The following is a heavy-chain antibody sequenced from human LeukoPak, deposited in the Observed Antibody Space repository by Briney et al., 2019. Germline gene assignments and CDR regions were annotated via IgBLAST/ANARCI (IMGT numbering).Heavy chain of an antibody. CDR1: GYTFISHY. J-gene: IGHJ4*02. CDR3: ASDGYSSGWYVLDY. CDR2: INPGGGST. D-gene: IGHD6-19*01. V-gene: IGHV1-46*01. Sequence: ASVKVSCKASGYTFISHYMHWVRQAPRQGLEWVGIINPGGGSTSYAQKFQGRVTMTRDTSTSTVYMELSSLRSEDTAVYYCASDGYSSGWYVLDYWGQGTLVTVSS.